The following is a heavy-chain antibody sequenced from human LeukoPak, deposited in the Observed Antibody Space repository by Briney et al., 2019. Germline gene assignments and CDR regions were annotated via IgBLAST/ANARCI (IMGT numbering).Heavy chain of an antibody. Sequence: GGSLRLSCAASGFTFSSYWMSWVRQAPGKGQEWVANINQDGSEKYCVDSLMGRFTISRDNAENSLYLQMNSLRAEDTAVYYCARDGHYTIYELRFDYWGQGALVTVSS. D-gene: IGHD5/OR15-5a*01. J-gene: IGHJ4*02. CDR1: GFTFSSYW. V-gene: IGHV3-7*01. CDR3: ARDGHYTIYELRFDY. CDR2: INQDGSEK.